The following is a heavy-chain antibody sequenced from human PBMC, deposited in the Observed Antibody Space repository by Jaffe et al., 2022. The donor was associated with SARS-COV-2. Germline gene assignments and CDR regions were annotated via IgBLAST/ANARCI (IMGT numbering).Heavy chain of an antibody. D-gene: IGHD6-6*01. J-gene: IGHJ6*02. CDR1: GFTFSSYA. Sequence: EVQLLESGGGLVQPGGSLRLSCAASGFTFSSYAMSWVRQAPGKGLEWVSAISGSGGSTYYADSVKGRFTISRDNSKNTLYLQMNSLRAEDTAVYYCAKGGLGSSSNHYYYGMDVWGQGTTVTVSS. CDR3: AKGGLGSSSNHYYYGMDV. CDR2: ISGSGGST. V-gene: IGHV3-23*01.